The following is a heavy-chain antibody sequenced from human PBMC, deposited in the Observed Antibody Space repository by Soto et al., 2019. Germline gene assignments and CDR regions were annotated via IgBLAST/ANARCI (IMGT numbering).Heavy chain of an antibody. J-gene: IGHJ4*02. V-gene: IGHV4-39*02. D-gene: IGHD2-8*02. CDR3: ARPRKRQYWWFHDAGYYFDH. CDR2: IYYSGST. CDR1: GGSISSSSYY. Sequence: QLQLQESGPGLVKPSETLSLTCTVSGGSISSSSYYWGWIRQPPGKGLEWMGSIYYSGSTYYNPALKSQVASSVQTSKNRFHLTLSSVTAGDTGVHHCARPRKRQYWWFHDAGYYFDHWGQGTLVPVFS.